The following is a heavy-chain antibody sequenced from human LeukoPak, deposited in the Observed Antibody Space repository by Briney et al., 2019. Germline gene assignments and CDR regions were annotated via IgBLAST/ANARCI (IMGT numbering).Heavy chain of an antibody. CDR2: ISHDGTNK. CDR1: GFTFRTYA. J-gene: IGHJ4*02. D-gene: IGHD5-18*01. CDR3: ARLHSGYHYGSIDY. Sequence: PGRSLRLSCVASGFTFRTYAMYWVRQAPGKGLEWVAVISHDGTNKFYADSVKGRFTISRDNSKNTLYLQMNRLRTEDTAVYYCARLHSGYHYGSIDYWGQGTLVIVSS. V-gene: IGHV3-30-3*01.